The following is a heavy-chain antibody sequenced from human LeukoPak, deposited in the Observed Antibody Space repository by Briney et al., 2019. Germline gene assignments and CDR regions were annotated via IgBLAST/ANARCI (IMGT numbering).Heavy chain of an antibody. V-gene: IGHV3-53*01. D-gene: IGHD6-25*01. J-gene: IGHJ4*02. CDR1: GFTVSSNY. CDR2: IFSGGRT. Sequence: GGSLRLSCAASGFTVSSNYMSWVRQAPGKGLEWVSVIFSGGRTYNADSVKGRFTISRDSSKNTLYLQMNSLRAEDTAVYYCATTAATRKAVYWGQGTLVTVCS. CDR3: ATTAATRKAVY.